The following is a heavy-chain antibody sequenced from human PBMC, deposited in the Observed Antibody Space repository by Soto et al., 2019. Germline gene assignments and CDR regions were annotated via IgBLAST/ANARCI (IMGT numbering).Heavy chain of an antibody. Sequence: EVQLVESGGGLVQPGGSQRLSCAASGFTFSSFWMNWVRQAPGKRLERVANIKQEGGENYHVDSVRGRFTIPRDNAKNSLVLQMNGLRPADTTVYYGARPGIPPANGGWLDTRRQGTLVTVSS. V-gene: IGHV3-7*03. CDR3: ARPGIPPANGGWLDT. CDR2: IKQEGGEN. CDR1: GFTFSSFW. D-gene: IGHD2-2*01. J-gene: IGHJ5*02.